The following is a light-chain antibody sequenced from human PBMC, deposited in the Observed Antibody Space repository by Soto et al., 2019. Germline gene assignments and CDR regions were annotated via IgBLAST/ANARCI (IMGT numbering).Light chain of an antibody. Sequence: DIQMTQSPSTLSTSVGDRVTITCRASQIVSSRLAWYQQKTGKAPKLLIYDASTLKIGVPSRFSGSGSGTDFTLTISSLQPDDFAAYYCQQYNSYSLTFGGGTKVEIK. CDR1: QIVSSR. CDR3: QQYNSYSLT. J-gene: IGKJ4*01. CDR2: DAS. V-gene: IGKV1-5*01.